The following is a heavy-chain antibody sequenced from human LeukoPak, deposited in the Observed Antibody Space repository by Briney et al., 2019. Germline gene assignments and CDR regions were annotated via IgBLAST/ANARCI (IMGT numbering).Heavy chain of an antibody. CDR2: ISAYNGNT. Sequence: ASVKVSCKASGYTFTSYGISWVRQAPGQGLEWMGWISAYNGNTNYAQKLQGRVTMTTDTSTSTAYMELRSLRSDDTAVYYCARHISDCGGDCPFDSWGQGTLVTVSS. CDR1: GYTFTSYG. J-gene: IGHJ4*02. D-gene: IGHD2-21*02. CDR3: ARHISDCGGDCPFDS. V-gene: IGHV1-18*01.